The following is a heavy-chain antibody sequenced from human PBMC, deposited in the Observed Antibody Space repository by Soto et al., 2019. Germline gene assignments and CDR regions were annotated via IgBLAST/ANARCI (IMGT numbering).Heavy chain of an antibody. CDR3: ARDLGRQQLDYYYYYGMDV. D-gene: IGHD6-13*01. V-gene: IGHV3-30-3*01. Sequence: LRLSFAASGFTFSSYAMHWVRQAPGKGLEWVAVISYDGSNKYYADSVKGRFTISRDNSKNTLYLQMNSLRAEDTAVYYCARDLGRQQLDYYYYYGMDVWGQGTTVTVSS. CDR1: GFTFSSYA. CDR2: ISYDGSNK. J-gene: IGHJ6*02.